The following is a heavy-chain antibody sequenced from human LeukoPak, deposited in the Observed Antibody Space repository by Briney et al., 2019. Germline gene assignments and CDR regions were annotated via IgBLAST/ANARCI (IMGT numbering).Heavy chain of an antibody. V-gene: IGHV1-2*02. J-gene: IGHJ4*02. CDR1: GYTFTGYY. CDR2: INPNSGGT. CDR3: ARDPHYYDSSGYVVRAGRGGPY. D-gene: IGHD3-22*01. Sequence: GASVKVSCKASGYTFTGYYMHWVRQAPGQGLEWMGWINPNSGGTNYAQKFQGRVTMTRDTSISTAYMELSRLRSDDTAVYYCARDPHYYDSSGYVVRAGRGGPYWGQGTLVTVSS.